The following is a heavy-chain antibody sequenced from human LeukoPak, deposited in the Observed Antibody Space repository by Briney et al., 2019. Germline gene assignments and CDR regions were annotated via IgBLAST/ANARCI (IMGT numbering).Heavy chain of an antibody. V-gene: IGHV3-21*01. CDR1: GFTFSSYS. Sequence: GGSLRLSCAASGFTFSSYSMNWVRQAPGKGLEWVSSISSSSSYIYYADSVKGRFTISRDNAKNSLYLQMNSLRAEDTAVYYCARRLVGTPDYFDYWGQRTLVTVSS. D-gene: IGHD4-23*01. CDR3: ARRLVGTPDYFDY. CDR2: ISSSSSYI. J-gene: IGHJ4*02.